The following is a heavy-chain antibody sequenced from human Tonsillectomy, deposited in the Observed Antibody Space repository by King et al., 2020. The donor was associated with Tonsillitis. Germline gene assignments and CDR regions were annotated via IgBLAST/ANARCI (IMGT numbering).Heavy chain of an antibody. CDR1: GFTFSSYA. Sequence: GQLVQSGGGLVQPGGSLRLSCAASGFTFSSYAMSWVRQAPGMGLEWVSGISGNGVSTYYADSVKGRFTISRDSSKTTLFLQMNSLRAEDTAVYYCAKAHIYYSGSLGHWGQGTLVTVSS. CDR3: AKAHIYYSGSLGH. J-gene: IGHJ1*01. D-gene: IGHD1-26*01. CDR2: ISGNGVST. V-gene: IGHV3-23*04.